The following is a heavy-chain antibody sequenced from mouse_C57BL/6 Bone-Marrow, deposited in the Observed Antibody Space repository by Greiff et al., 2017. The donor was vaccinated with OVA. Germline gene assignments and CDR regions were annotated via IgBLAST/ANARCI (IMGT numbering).Heavy chain of an antibody. CDR3: ARADGKAWFAY. CDR1: GYTFPDYY. J-gene: IGHJ3*01. Sequence: QVQLQQSGAELVRPGASVKLSCKASGYTFPDYYINWVKQRPGQGLEWIARIYPGSGNTYYNEKFKGKATLTAEKSSSTAYMQLSSLTSEDSAVYFCARADGKAWFAYWGQGTLVTVSA. V-gene: IGHV1-76*01. CDR2: IYPGSGNT. D-gene: IGHD2-1*01.